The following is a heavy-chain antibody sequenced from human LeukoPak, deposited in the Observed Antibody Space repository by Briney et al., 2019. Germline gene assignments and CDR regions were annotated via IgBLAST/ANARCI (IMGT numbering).Heavy chain of an antibody. Sequence: ASVKVSCKASGYTFTGYYMHWVRQAPGQGLEWMGWINPNSGGTNYAQKFQGRVTMTRDTSISTAYMELSRLRSDDTAVYYCAAVFPSGSYSSWFDPWGQGTLVTVSS. V-gene: IGHV1-2*02. CDR1: GYTFTGYY. CDR3: AAVFPSGSYSSWFDP. J-gene: IGHJ5*02. D-gene: IGHD1-26*01. CDR2: INPNSGGT.